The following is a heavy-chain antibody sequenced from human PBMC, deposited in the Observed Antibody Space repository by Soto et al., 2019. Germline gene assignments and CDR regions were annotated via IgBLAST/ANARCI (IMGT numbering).Heavy chain of an antibody. CDR2: VSGSGGST. Sequence: GGSLRLSCAASGFTFSSYAMSWVRQAPGKGLEWISAVSGSGGSTYYADSVKGRFTISRDNSKNTLYLQMNSLRAEDTAVYYCARAGAAEDAFDIWGQGTMVTVSS. CDR1: GFTFSSYA. J-gene: IGHJ3*02. V-gene: IGHV3-23*01. D-gene: IGHD6-25*01. CDR3: ARAGAAEDAFDI.